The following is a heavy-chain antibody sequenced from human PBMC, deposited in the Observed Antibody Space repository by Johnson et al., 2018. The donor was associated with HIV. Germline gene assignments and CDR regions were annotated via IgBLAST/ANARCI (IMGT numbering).Heavy chain of an antibody. J-gene: IGHJ3*02. V-gene: IGHV3-30*02. Sequence: QVQLVESGGGLVQPGGSLRLSCAASGFTFSSYWMSWVRQAPGKGLEWVAFIRFDGSTKNYADSVKGRSPISRHNSKNILYLQMNSLRPEDTAVYYCAGDGTRLEQWLHGAGAFDIWGQGTMVTVSS. CDR3: AGDGTRLEQWLHGAGAFDI. CDR1: GFTFSSYW. CDR2: IRFDGSTK. D-gene: IGHD6-19*01.